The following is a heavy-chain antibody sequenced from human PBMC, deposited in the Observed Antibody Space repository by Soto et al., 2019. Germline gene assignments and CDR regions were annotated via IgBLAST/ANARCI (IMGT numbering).Heavy chain of an antibody. CDR2: FDPEDGET. Sequence: ASVKVSCKVSGYTLTELSMHWVRQAPGKGLEWMGGFDPEDGETIYAQKFQGRVTMTEDTSTDTAYMELSSLRSEDTAVYYCATDLDWNSRRAAFGIWGQGTMVTVSS. CDR3: ATDLDWNSRRAAFGI. CDR1: GYTLTELS. J-gene: IGHJ3*02. D-gene: IGHD3-3*01. V-gene: IGHV1-24*01.